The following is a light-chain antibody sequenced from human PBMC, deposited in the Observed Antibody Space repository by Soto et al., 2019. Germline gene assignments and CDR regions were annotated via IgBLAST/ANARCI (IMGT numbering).Light chain of an antibody. CDR1: RTINTY. J-gene: IGKJ5*01. Sequence: DVRMTQSPSSLSASVGDTITITCRASRTINTYLNWFQQKPGEPPRLLIYGASTLHDGVPSRFSGSGSGADFTLTISGLQPEDFAVYYCQQRSNWPATFGQGTRLAIK. V-gene: IGKV1-39*01. CDR3: QQRSNWPAT. CDR2: GAS.